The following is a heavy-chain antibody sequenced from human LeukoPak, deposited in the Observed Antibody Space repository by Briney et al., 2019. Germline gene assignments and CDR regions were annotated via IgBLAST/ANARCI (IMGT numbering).Heavy chain of an antibody. CDR1: GGSLSDNY. Sequence: PSETLSLTCTVSGGSLSDNYWVWLRRPPGRGPEWVGYVYSGGGTSYNPSLKSRVTISVDTSQNRFSLKLTSVAAADTAVYYCARRRFAVPGTVWFDPWGQGTLVTVSS. D-gene: IGHD6-19*01. J-gene: IGHJ5*02. V-gene: IGHV4-4*09. CDR2: VYSGGGT. CDR3: ARRRFAVPGTVWFDP.